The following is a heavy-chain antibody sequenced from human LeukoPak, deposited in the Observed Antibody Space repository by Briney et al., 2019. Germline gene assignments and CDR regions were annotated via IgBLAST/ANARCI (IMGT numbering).Heavy chain of an antibody. CDR1: GFTFSSYC. CDR2: ISHHSSYI. Sequence: PGGSLRLSCAASGFTFSSYCMNWVRQAPGKELEWLSSISHHSSYIYYDDSVKGRFTISSDNAKNPMYLQMNSLTADDTAWYYCGREDCTSCYTRFPFDIWGQGTMVTVSS. CDR3: GREDCTSCYTRFPFDI. V-gene: IGHV3-21*04. J-gene: IGHJ3*02. D-gene: IGHD2-2*02.